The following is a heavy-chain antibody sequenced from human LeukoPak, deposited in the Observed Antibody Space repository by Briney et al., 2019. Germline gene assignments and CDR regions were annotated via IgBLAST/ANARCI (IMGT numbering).Heavy chain of an antibody. CDR1: GYTFTGYY. J-gene: IGHJ4*02. V-gene: IGHV1-2*06. CDR2: INPNSGGT. CDR3: ARDKMVRGVSDY. D-gene: IGHD3-10*01. Sequence: ASVKVSCKASGYTFTGYYMHWVRQAPGQGLEWMGRINPNSGGTNYAQKFQGRVTMTRDTSISTAYMELSRLGSDDTAVYYCARDKMVRGVSDYWGQGTLVTVSS.